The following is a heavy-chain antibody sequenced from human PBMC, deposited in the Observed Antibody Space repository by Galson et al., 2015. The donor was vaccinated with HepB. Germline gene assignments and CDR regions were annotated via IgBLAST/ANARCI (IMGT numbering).Heavy chain of an antibody. V-gene: IGHV3-74*01. D-gene: IGHD3-22*01. CDR3: ARAPQPSYDSSGYFTDF. J-gene: IGHJ4*02. CDR1: GFIFNNYC. Sequence: SLRLSCAASGFIFNNYCMHWVRQAPGKGLVWVSRINTDASSTSYADSVKGRFTISRDNAKNTLYLQMNSLRDEDTAVYYCARAPQPSYDSSGYFTDFSGQGTLVPVSS. CDR2: INTDASST.